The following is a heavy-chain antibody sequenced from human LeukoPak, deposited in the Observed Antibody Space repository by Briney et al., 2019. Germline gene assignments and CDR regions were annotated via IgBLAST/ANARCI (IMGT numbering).Heavy chain of an antibody. D-gene: IGHD3-10*02. J-gene: IGHJ4*02. CDR1: GGTFSSYA. CDR2: IIPIFGTA. V-gene: IGHV1-69*05. CDR3: ATSSDPRLLCL. Sequence: GASVKVSCKASGGTFSSYAISWVRQAPGQGLEWLGRIIPIFGTANYAQKFQGRVTITTDESTSTAYMELSSLRSEDTAVYYCATSSDPRLLCLWGQGTLVTVSS.